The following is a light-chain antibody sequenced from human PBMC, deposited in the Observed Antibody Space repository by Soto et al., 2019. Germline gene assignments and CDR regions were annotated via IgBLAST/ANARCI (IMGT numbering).Light chain of an antibody. CDR2: AAS. CDR3: QQTYDNPRT. V-gene: IGKV1-39*01. J-gene: IGKJ1*01. CDR1: QNIDTY. Sequence: DIQMTQSPSSLSASVGDSVTITCRTSQNIDTYLNWYQQNPGKAPKLLISAASSLQGGVPSRFSGSGSGTDFTRTITSLQAEDFATYYCQQTYDNPRTFGQGTKVESK.